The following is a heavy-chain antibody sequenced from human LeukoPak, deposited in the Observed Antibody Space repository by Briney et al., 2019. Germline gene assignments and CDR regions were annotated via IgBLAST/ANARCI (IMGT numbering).Heavy chain of an antibody. V-gene: IGHV4-31*03. D-gene: IGHD6-19*01. CDR2: IYYSGST. J-gene: IGHJ3*02. CDR3: ARQMSTGYSSGWPPSAFDI. CDR1: GGSISSGGYY. Sequence: SQTLSLTCTVSGGSISSGGYYWSWIRQHPGKGLEWIGYIYYSGSTYYNPSLKSRFTISVDTSKNQFSLKLSSVTAADTAVYYCARQMSTGYSSGWPPSAFDIWGQGTMVTVSS.